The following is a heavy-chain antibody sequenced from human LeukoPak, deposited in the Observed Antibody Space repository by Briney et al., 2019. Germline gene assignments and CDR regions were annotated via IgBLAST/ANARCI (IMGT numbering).Heavy chain of an antibody. CDR1: GYTFTSYG. D-gene: IGHD6-13*01. V-gene: IGHV1-18*01. Sequence: ASVKVSCKASGYTFTSYGISWVRQAPGQGLEWMGWISAYNGNTNYAQKLQGRVTVTADESTSTAHMDLSSLTSEDTAVYYCARDNIRGGKGIAAAGGYYWGQGTLVTVSS. J-gene: IGHJ4*02. CDR3: ARDNIRGGKGIAAAGGYY. CDR2: ISAYNGNT.